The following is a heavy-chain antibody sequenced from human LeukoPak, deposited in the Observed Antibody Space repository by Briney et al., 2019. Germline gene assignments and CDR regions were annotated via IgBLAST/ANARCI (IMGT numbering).Heavy chain of an antibody. V-gene: IGHV1-69*13. Sequence: APVKVSCKASGGTFGSYAISWVRQAPGQGLEWMGGIIPIFGTANYAQKFQGRVTITADESTCTAYMELSSLRSEDTAVYYCAREGSSSSTSTFDYWGQGTLVTVSS. CDR1: GGTFGSYA. CDR2: IIPIFGTA. D-gene: IGHD6-6*01. J-gene: IGHJ4*02. CDR3: AREGSSSSTSTFDY.